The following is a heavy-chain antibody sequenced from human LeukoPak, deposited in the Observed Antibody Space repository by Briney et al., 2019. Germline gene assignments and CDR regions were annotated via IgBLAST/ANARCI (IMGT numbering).Heavy chain of an antibody. CDR2: IYTSGST. D-gene: IGHD5-18*01. V-gene: IGHV4-4*07. Sequence: PSETLSLTCTVSGGSICSYYWSWIRQPAGRGLEWIGRIYTSGSTNYNPSLKSRVTMSVDTSKNQFSLKLSSVTAADTAVYYCARGSGHTYGYPFDSWGQGTLVTVSS. J-gene: IGHJ4*02. CDR3: ARGSGHTYGYPFDS. CDR1: GGSICSYY.